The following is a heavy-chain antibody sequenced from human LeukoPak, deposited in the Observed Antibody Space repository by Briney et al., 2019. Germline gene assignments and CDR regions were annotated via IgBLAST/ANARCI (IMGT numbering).Heavy chain of an antibody. CDR3: ARLTVTTGTPFDY. CDR2: ISSSGSTI. CDR1: GFTVSSYE. V-gene: IGHV3-48*03. D-gene: IGHD1-1*01. J-gene: IGHJ4*02. Sequence: GGSLRLSCAASGFTVSSYEMNWVRQDPGKWLEWVSYISSSGSTIYYADSVKGRFTISRDNAKNSLYLQMNSLRAEDTAVYYCARLTVTTGTPFDYWGQGTLVTVSS.